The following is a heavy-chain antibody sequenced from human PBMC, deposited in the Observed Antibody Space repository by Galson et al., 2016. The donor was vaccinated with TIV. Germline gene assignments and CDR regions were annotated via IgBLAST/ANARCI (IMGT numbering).Heavy chain of an antibody. D-gene: IGHD3-16*02. CDR1: GASVSSGSYY. V-gene: IGHV4-61*01. Sequence: SETLSLTCSVSGASVSSGSYYWSWIRQPPGQGLEWIGYIHYTGSTNYKASLKSRLTVSIDTSKNQFSLSLTSVTAADTAVYYCTRDRSNYRRLFDFWGQGALVTVSS. CDR3: TRDRSNYRRLFDF. J-gene: IGHJ4*02. CDR2: IHYTGST.